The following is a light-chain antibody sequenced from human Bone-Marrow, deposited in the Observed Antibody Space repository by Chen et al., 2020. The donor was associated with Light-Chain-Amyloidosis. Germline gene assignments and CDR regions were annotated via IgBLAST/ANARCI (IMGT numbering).Light chain of an antibody. J-gene: IGKJ2*01. CDR2: KAS. V-gene: IGKV1-5*03. CDR3: QQYKSYSFT. CDR1: QDIGDW. Sequence: DIRMTRSPSTLSASVGDRVTITCRASQDIGDWLAWFQHKPGKAPKLLIYKASNLQTGVPSRFSGSGSGTEFTLSINTLQPDDFATYFCQQYKSYSFTFGQGTKL.